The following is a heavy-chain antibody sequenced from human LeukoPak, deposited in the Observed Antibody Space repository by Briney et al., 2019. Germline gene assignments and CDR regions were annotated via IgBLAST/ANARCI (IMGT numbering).Heavy chain of an antibody. CDR3: ARDGRGYYDSSGYTLSV. CDR1: GYSFTNYY. Sequence: ASVKVSCKASGYSFTNYYIHWVRQAPGQGLEWMGRINPSGGGTSYAQKFQGRVTMTRDMSTSTVYMELSSLRSEDTAVYYCARDGRGYYDSSGYTLSVWGQGTLVTVSS. J-gene: IGHJ4*02. D-gene: IGHD3-22*01. CDR2: INPSGGGT. V-gene: IGHV1-46*01.